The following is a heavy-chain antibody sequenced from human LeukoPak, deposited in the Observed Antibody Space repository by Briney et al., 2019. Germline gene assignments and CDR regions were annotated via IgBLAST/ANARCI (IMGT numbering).Heavy chain of an antibody. V-gene: IGHV1-18*04. J-gene: IGHJ3*02. Sequence: GASVKVSCKASGYTFTSYGISWVRQAPGQGLEWMGWISAYNGNTNYAQKLQGRVTMTTDTSTSTAYKELRSLRSDDTAVYYCARDTDILTGYSSDAFDIWGQGAMVTVSS. CDR1: GYTFTSYG. CDR2: ISAYNGNT. D-gene: IGHD3-9*01. CDR3: ARDTDILTGYSSDAFDI.